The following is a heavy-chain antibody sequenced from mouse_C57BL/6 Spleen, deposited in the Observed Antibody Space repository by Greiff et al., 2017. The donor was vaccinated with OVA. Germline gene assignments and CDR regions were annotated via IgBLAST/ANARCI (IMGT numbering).Heavy chain of an antibody. CDR2: IDPSDSYT. V-gene: IGHV1-50*01. D-gene: IGHD1-1*01. CDR1: GYTFTSYW. Sequence: VQLQQPGAELVKPGASVKLSCKASGYTFTSYWMQWVKQRPGQGLEWIGEIDPSDSYTNYNQKFKGKATLTVDTSSRTAYMQLSSLTSEDSAVYYCARRYGSSYDYAMDYWGQGTSVTVSS. CDR3: ARRYGSSYDYAMDY. J-gene: IGHJ4*01.